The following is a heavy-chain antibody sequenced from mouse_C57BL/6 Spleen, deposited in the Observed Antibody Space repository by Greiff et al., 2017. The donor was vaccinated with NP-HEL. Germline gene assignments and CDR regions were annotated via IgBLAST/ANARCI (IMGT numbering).Heavy chain of an antibody. J-gene: IGHJ2*01. Sequence: EVQLQESGGDLVKPGGSLKLSCAASGFTFSSYGMSWVRQTPDKRLEWVATISSGGSYTYYPDSVKGRFTISRDNAKNTLYLQMSSLKSEDTAMYYCARHDITTVVDYFDYWGQGTTLTVSS. D-gene: IGHD1-1*01. CDR1: GFTFSSYG. CDR2: ISSGGSYT. CDR3: ARHDITTVVDYFDY. V-gene: IGHV5-6*01.